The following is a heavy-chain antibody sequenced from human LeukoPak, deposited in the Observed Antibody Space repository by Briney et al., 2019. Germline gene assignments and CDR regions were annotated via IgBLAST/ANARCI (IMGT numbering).Heavy chain of an antibody. Sequence: SETLSLTCSVSGGSITTHYWSWIRQPPGKGLEWIGYIYYSGSTNYNPSLKSRVTISVDTSKNQFSLKLSSVTAADTAVYYCARHRSGSFDSWGQGTLVTVSS. V-gene: IGHV4-59*08. J-gene: IGHJ4*02. CDR1: GGSITTHY. D-gene: IGHD3-3*01. CDR2: IYYSGST. CDR3: ARHRSGSFDS.